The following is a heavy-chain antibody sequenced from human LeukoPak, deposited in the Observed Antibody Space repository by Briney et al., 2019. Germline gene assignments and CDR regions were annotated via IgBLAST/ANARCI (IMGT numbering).Heavy chain of an antibody. J-gene: IGHJ4*02. V-gene: IGHV1-69*13. CDR3: ALAGSGSYYGFDY. CDR2: IIPIFGTA. CDR1: GGTFSSYA. D-gene: IGHD3-10*01. Sequence: ASVKVSCKASGGTFSSYAISWERQAPGQGLEWMGGIIPIFGTANYAQKFQGRVTITADESTSTAYMELGSLRSEDTAVYYCALAGSGSYYGFDYWGQGTLVTVSS.